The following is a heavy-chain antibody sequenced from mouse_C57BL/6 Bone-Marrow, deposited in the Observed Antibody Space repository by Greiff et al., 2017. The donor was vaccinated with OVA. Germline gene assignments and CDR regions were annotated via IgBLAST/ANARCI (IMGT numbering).Heavy chain of an antibody. D-gene: IGHD2-3*01. J-gene: IGHJ1*03. CDR1: GFTFSDFY. Sequence: EVHLVESGGGLVQSGRSLRLSCATSGFTFSDFYMEWVRQAPGKGLEWIAASRNKANDYTTEYSASVKGRFIVSRDTSQSILYLQMNALRAEDTAIYYCARDAYDGHWYFDVWGTGTTVTVSS. CDR2: SRNKANDYTT. V-gene: IGHV7-1*01. CDR3: ARDAYDGHWYFDV.